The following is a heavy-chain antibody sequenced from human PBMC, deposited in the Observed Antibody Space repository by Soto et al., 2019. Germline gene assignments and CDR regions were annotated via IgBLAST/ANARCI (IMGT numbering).Heavy chain of an antibody. J-gene: IGHJ4*02. V-gene: IGHV4-39*01. CDR1: GDSINSDNYY. CDR2: IYYRGNT. D-gene: IGHD3-9*01. Sequence: QLQLQESGPGLVKPSETLSLTCSVSGDSINSDNYYWGWIRQPPGKGLEWIGSIYYRGNTYYNPSLKTRVTISLDKSMSQFSLKLNSVTAADSAVYFCARLEGLATISYYFDYWGPGNPGHRLL. CDR3: ARLEGLATISYYFDY.